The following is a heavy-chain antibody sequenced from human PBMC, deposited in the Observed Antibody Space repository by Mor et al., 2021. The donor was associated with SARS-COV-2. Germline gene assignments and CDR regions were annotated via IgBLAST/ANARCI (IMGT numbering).Heavy chain of an antibody. J-gene: IGHJ4*02. V-gene: IGHV3-33*05. Sequence: GLEWVAVISYDGSNKYYADSVKGRFTISRDNSKNTLYLQMNSLRVEDTAVYYCVREVHHIDYWGQGTLVTVSS. CDR3: VREVHHIDY. CDR2: ISYDGSNK.